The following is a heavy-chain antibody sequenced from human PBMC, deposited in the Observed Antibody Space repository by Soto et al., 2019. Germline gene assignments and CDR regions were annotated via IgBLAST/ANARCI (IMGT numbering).Heavy chain of an antibody. CDR1: GFTFSSYA. CDR2: ISGSGGST. Sequence: GGSLRLSCAASGFTFSSYAMSWVRQAPGKGLEWVSAISGSGGSTYYADSVKGRFTISRDNPKNTLYLQMNSLRAEDTAVYYCAKAPARFTIPTWGQGTLVTVSS. D-gene: IGHD3-10*01. CDR3: AKAPARFTIPT. V-gene: IGHV3-23*01. J-gene: IGHJ5*02.